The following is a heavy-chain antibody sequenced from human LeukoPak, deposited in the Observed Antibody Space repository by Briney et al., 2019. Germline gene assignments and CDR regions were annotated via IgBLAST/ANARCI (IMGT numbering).Heavy chain of an antibody. CDR1: GGSFSGYY. CDR3: ARRDSSSRGYYYYTDV. J-gene: IGHJ6*03. D-gene: IGHD6-13*01. V-gene: IGHV4-34*01. Sequence: SETLSLTCAVYGGSFSGYYWSWIRQPPGKGLEWIGEINHSGSTNYNPSLKSRVTISVDTSKNQFSLKLSSVTAADTAVYYCARRDSSSRGYYYYTDVWGKGTTVTVSS. CDR2: INHSGST.